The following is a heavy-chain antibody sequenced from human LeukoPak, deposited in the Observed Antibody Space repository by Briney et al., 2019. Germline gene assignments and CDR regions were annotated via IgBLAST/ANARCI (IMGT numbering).Heavy chain of an antibody. J-gene: IGHJ1*01. V-gene: IGHV4-39*07. Sequence: SETLSLTCTVSGGSISSSSYYWGWIRQPPGKGLEWIGNIYYSGSTSYNPSHKSRLTISVDTSKNQFSLKLSSVTAADTAVYYCARIEYYYDSSGYYPEYFQHWGQGTLVTVSS. CDR2: IYYSGST. CDR1: GGSISSSSYY. D-gene: IGHD3-22*01. CDR3: ARIEYYYDSSGYYPEYFQH.